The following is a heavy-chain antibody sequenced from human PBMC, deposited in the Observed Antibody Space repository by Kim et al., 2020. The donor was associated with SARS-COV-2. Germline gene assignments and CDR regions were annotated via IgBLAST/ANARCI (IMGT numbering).Heavy chain of an antibody. D-gene: IGHD7-27*01. CDR3: TTMGN. Sequence: KTYGATVEYAAPVKGRFTMSRDDSENTLYLQMNSLKTEDTAVYYCTTMGNWGQGTLVTVSS. V-gene: IGHV3-15*01. CDR2: KTYGATV. J-gene: IGHJ4*02.